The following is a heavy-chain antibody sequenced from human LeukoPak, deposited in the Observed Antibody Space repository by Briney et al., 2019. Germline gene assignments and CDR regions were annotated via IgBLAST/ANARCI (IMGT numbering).Heavy chain of an antibody. CDR3: ARGKDDYDFWSGYPH. D-gene: IGHD3-3*01. CDR1: GGSISGYY. J-gene: IGHJ4*02. CDR2: SNDSEST. Sequence: PSETLSLTCAVYGGSISGYYWSWIRQPPGRGLEWMGESNDSESTNYTPSLKSRVTISLDTSKNQFSLRLRSVTAADTAVYYCARGKDDYDFWSGYPHWGQGTLVTVSS. V-gene: IGHV4-34*01.